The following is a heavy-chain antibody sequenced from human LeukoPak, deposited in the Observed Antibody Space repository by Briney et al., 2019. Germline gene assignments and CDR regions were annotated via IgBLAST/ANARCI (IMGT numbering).Heavy chain of an antibody. V-gene: IGHV1-2*02. CDR3: ASEKLGVIAAFDI. D-gene: IGHD3-10*01. CDR1: GYTFTSHF. J-gene: IGHJ3*02. CDR2: INPNSGGT. Sequence: ASVKVSCKASGYTFTSHFMHWVRQAPGQGLEWMGWINPNSGGTNYAQKFQGRVTMTRDTSISTAYMELSRLRSDDTAVYYCASEKLGVIAAFDIWGQGTMVTVSS.